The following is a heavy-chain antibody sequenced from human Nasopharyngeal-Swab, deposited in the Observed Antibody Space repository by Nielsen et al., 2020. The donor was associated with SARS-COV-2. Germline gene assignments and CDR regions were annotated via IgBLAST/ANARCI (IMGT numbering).Heavy chain of an antibody. CDR2: MNPNSGNT. J-gene: IGHJ3*02. CDR1: GYTFTSYD. D-gene: IGHD3-10*01. V-gene: IGHV1-8*01. CDR3: ARGRITMVRGVQENAFDI. Sequence: ASVKVSCKASGYTFTSYDINWARQATGQGLEWMGWMNPNSGNTGYAQKFQGRVTMTRNTSISTAYMELSSLRSEDTAVYYCARGRITMVRGVQENAFDIWGQGTMVTVSS.